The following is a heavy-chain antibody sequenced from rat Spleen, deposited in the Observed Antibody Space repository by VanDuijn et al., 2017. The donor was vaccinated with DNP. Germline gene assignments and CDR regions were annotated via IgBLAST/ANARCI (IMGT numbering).Heavy chain of an antibody. V-gene: IGHV3-1*01. D-gene: IGHD1-7*01. CDR1: GYSITSNY. Sequence: EVQLQESGSGLVKPSQSLSLTCSVIGYSITSNYWGWIRKFPGNKLEYIGHISYSGGTNYNPSLKSRISITRDTSKNHFFLHLNSVTTEDTATYYCARWTRYFDYWGQGVMVTVSS. J-gene: IGHJ2*01. CDR2: ISYSGGT. CDR3: ARWTRYFDY.